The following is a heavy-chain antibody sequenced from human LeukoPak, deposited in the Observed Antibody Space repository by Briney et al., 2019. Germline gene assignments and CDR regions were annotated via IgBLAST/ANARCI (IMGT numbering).Heavy chain of an antibody. CDR3: ARGRRGYDFWSGFSPNWFDP. D-gene: IGHD3-3*01. CDR1: GFTFSSYS. Sequence: GGSLRLSCAASGFTFSSYSMNWVRQAPGKGLEWVSSISSSSSYIYYADSVKGRFTISRDNAKNPLYLQMNSLRAEDTAVYYCARGRRGYDFWSGFSPNWFDPWGQGTLVTVSS. J-gene: IGHJ5*02. CDR2: ISSSSSYI. V-gene: IGHV3-21*01.